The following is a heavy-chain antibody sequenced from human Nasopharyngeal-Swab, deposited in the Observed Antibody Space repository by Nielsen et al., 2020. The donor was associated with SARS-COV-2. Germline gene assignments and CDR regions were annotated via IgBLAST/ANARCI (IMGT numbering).Heavy chain of an antibody. CDR1: GFTFSSYG. CDR2: ISYDGSNK. D-gene: IGHD4-17*01. V-gene: IGHV3-30*03. J-gene: IGHJ4*02. Sequence: GESLKISCAASGFTFSSYGMHWVRQAPGKGLEWVAVISYDGSNKYYADSVKGRFTISRDNSKNTLYLQMNSLRAEDTAVYYCARDTGKYGDPDYWGQGTLVTVSS. CDR3: ARDTGKYGDPDY.